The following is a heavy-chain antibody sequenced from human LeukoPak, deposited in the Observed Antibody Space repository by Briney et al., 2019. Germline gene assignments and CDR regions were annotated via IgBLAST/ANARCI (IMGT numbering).Heavy chain of an antibody. J-gene: IGHJ6*02. CDR1: GGSFSGYY. CDR2: INHSGST. Sequence: PSETLSLTCAVYGGSFSGYYWSWIRQPPGKGLEWIGEINHSGSTNYNPSLKSRVTISVDTSKNQFSLKLSSVTAADTAVYYCARGVLTGYSHYYYYYGMDVWGQGTTVTVSS. CDR3: ARGVLTGYSHYYYYYGMDV. V-gene: IGHV4-34*01. D-gene: IGHD3-9*01.